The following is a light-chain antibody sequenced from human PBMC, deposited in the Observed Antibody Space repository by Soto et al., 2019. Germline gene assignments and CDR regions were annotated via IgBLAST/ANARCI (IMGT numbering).Light chain of an antibody. J-gene: IGLJ1*01. CDR3: NSYREDHPRFYV. V-gene: IGLV2-14*03. CDR2: DVG. CDR1: HSDIGNYNY. Sequence: QSALTQPASVSGSPGQSITISCTGTHSDIGNYNYVSWYQHLPGKAPKLMIYDVGSRPSGVSSRFSGSKSGNTASLAISGLQAEDEADYYCNSYREDHPRFYVFATGTKLTVL.